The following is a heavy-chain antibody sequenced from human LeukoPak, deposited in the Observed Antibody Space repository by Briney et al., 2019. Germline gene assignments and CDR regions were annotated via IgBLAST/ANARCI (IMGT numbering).Heavy chain of an antibody. CDR1: GGSISSSSAY. CDR3: ATAGGATSLGY. J-gene: IGHJ4*02. CDR2: IYYSGST. V-gene: IGHV4-39*01. Sequence: PSETLSLTCTVSGGSISSSSAYWGWIRQPPGKGLEWIGSIYYSGSTYYNPSLKSRVTISVDTSKNQFSLKLSSVTAADTAVYYCATAGGATSLGYWGQGTLVTVSS. D-gene: IGHD1-26*01.